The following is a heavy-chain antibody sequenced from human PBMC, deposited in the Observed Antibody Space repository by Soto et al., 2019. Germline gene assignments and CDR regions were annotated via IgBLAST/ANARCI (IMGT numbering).Heavy chain of an antibody. D-gene: IGHD6-13*01. Sequence: GESLKISCKGSGYSFTSYWSSWVRQMPGKGLEWMGRIDPSDSYTNYSPSFQGHVTISADKSISTAYLQWSSLKASDTAMYYCARHSPYSSSWYYYWGQGTLVTVSS. J-gene: IGHJ4*02. CDR3: ARHSPYSSSWYYY. CDR1: GYSFTSYW. V-gene: IGHV5-10-1*01. CDR2: IDPSDSYT.